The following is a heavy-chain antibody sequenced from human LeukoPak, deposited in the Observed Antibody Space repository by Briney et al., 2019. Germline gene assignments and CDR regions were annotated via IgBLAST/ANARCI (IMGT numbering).Heavy chain of an antibody. Sequence: GGSLRLSCAAPGFTFSSYAMSWVRQAPGKGLEWVSAISGSGGSTYYADSVKGRFTISRDNSKNTLYLQMNSLRAEDTAVYYCAKDIYRSPYYFDYWGQGTLVTVSS. CDR3: AKDIYRSPYYFDY. D-gene: IGHD5-18*01. V-gene: IGHV3-23*01. CDR1: GFTFSSYA. CDR2: ISGSGGST. J-gene: IGHJ4*02.